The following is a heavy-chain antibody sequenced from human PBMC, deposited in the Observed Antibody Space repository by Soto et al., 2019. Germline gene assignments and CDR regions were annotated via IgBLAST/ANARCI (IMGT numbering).Heavy chain of an antibody. CDR2: INHSGST. V-gene: IGHV4-34*01. J-gene: IGHJ4*02. CDR1: GGSFSGYY. D-gene: IGHD6-6*01. Sequence: QVQLQQWGAGLLKPSETLSLTCAVYGGSFSGYYWSWIRQPPEKGLEWIGEINHSGSTNYNPSLKSRVTISVDTSKNQFSLKLSSVTAADTAVYYCARDSGGQAAHTGVYFDYWGQGTLVTVSS. CDR3: ARDSGGQAAHTGVYFDY.